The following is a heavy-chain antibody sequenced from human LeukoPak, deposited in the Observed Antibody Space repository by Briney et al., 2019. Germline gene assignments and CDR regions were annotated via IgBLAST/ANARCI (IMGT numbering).Heavy chain of an antibody. D-gene: IGHD1-26*01. V-gene: IGHV3-11*01. CDR2: ISSSGSTI. Sequence: GGSLRLSCVASGFTFSDYYMSWIRQAPGKGLEWVSYISSSGSTIYYADSVKGRFTISRDNAKNSLYLQMNSLRAEDTALYYCARATTSYYYYYMDVWGKGTTVTVSS. J-gene: IGHJ6*03. CDR3: ARATTSYYYYYMDV. CDR1: GFTFSDYY.